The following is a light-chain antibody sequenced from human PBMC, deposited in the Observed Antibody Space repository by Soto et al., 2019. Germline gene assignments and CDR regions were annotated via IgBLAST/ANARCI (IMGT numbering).Light chain of an antibody. CDR1: QSISSY. Sequence: DIQMTQSPSSLSASVGDRVTITCRASQSISSYLNWYQQKPGNAPKLLIYAASSLQSGVPSRFSGSGSWTAFALTISSLQPKDFATYYCQHSYSTPFTFGPGTKVYIK. J-gene: IGKJ3*01. V-gene: IGKV1-39*01. CDR3: QHSYSTPFT. CDR2: AAS.